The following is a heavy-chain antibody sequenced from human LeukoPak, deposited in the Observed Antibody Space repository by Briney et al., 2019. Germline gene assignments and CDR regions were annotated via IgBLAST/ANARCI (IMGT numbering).Heavy chain of an antibody. D-gene: IGHD6-13*01. Sequence: SETLSLTCTVSGGSISSYYWSWIRQPPGKGLEWIGNIYYSGSTNYNPSLKSRVTISVDTSKNQFSLKLSSVTTADTAVYYCARTTEAHSWRTRYYDYYMDVWGKGTTVTVSS. CDR3: ARTTEAHSWRTRYYDYYMDV. J-gene: IGHJ6*03. CDR1: GGSISSYY. V-gene: IGHV4-59*01. CDR2: IYYSGST.